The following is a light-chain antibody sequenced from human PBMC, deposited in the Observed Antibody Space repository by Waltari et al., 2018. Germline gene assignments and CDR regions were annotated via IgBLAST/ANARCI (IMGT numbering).Light chain of an antibody. CDR3: QSYDSSLSGWV. J-gene: IGLJ3*02. Sequence: QSVLTQPPSVSGAPGQRVTISCTGSSSNIGAGYDVHWYQQLPGTAPKLLIDGNSNRASGVPDRFSGSKSGTSASLAITGLRAEDEADYYGQSYDSSLSGWVFGGGTKLTVL. CDR1: SSNIGAGYD. CDR2: GNS. V-gene: IGLV1-40*01.